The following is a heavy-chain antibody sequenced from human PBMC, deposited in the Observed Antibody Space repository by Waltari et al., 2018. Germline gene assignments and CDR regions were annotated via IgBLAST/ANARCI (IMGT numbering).Heavy chain of an antibody. CDR3: ARDQMLLGGFDY. CDR1: GASLSSYY. J-gene: IGHJ4*02. Sequence: QVQLQESGPGLVKPSETLSLTCTVSGASLSSYYWSWIRQPAGKGLEWIGRIYTSGTTNYNPSLKGRVTISVDKSKNQFSLNLSSVTAADTAVYYCARDQMLLGGFDYWGQGTLVTVSS. CDR2: IYTSGTT. V-gene: IGHV4-4*07. D-gene: IGHD1-26*01.